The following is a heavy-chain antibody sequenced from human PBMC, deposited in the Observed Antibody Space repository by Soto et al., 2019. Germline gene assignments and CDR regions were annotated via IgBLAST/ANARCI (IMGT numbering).Heavy chain of an antibody. V-gene: IGHV3-48*03. CDR2: ISSSGSTT. CDR3: ATRSGGGGAFDI. D-gene: IGHD3-10*01. J-gene: IGHJ3*02. CDR1: GFTFSSYE. Sequence: EVQLVESGGGLVQPGGSLRLSCAASGFTFSSYEMNWVRQAPGKGLEWVSYISSSGSTTYYAESVKGRFTISRDNAKNSLYLQMNSLRAEDTAVYYCATRSGGGGAFDIWGQGTMDTVSS.